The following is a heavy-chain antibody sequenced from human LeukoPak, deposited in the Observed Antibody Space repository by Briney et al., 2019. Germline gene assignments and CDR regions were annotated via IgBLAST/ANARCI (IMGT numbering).Heavy chain of an antibody. CDR3: ARLRSIAVAGKVSSYYYGMDV. CDR2: INPNSGGT. V-gene: IGHV1-2*02. CDR1: GYTFTGYY. Sequence: ASVKVSCKASGYTFTGYYMHWVRQAPGQGLEWMGWINPNSGGTNYAQKFQGRVTMTRDTSISTAYMELSRLRSDDTAVYYCARLRSIAVAGKVSSYYYGMDVWGKGTTVTVSS. D-gene: IGHD6-19*01. J-gene: IGHJ6*04.